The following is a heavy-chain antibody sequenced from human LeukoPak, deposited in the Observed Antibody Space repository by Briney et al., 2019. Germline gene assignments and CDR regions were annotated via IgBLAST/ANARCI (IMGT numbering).Heavy chain of an antibody. CDR3: ARGKVVAGTPGQNSWDS. J-gene: IGHJ4*02. V-gene: IGHV4-38-2*02. CDR2: IYRSGST. Sequence: PSETLSLTCTVSGYSTSSADYWGWIRQPPGKGLEWIGSIYRSGSTYYNPSLKSRVTISVDTSKNQFSLKLSSVTAADTAVYYCARGKVVAGTPGQNSWDSWGQGTLVTVSS. CDR1: GYSTSSADY. D-gene: IGHD6-19*01.